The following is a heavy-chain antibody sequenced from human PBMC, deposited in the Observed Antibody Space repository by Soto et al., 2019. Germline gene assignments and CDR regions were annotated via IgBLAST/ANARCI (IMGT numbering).Heavy chain of an antibody. V-gene: IGHV1-18*04. CDR3: AGEVDVDYSDGMDI. Sequence: QVQLVQSGAEVKKPGASVKVSCKASGYTFTTYGINWVRQAPGQGIEWMGWISAYNGNTKYAQKVQGRVIMTTDTSRCTGDVDQRSLRTDNTAVYDCAGEVDVDYSDGMDIWGQGTTVTVTS. D-gene: IGHD2-15*01. CDR1: GYTFTTYG. CDR2: ISAYNGNT. J-gene: IGHJ6*02.